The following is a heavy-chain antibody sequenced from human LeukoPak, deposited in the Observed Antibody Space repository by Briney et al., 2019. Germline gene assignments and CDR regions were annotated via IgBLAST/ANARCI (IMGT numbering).Heavy chain of an antibody. J-gene: IGHJ6*02. CDR3: ATLHFYAMGV. V-gene: IGHV3-23*01. CDR1: GFTFSSYA. CDR2: ISGSGANT. Sequence: PGGSLRLSCAASGFTFSSYAMSWIRQTPGKGLEWVSFISGSGANTFYADSMKGRFTISKDNTKNSLFLQMNSLRAEDTAIYYCATLHFYAMGVWGQGTTVTVSS.